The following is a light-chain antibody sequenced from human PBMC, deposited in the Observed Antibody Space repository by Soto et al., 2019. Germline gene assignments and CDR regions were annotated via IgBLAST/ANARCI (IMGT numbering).Light chain of an antibody. CDR3: QQRSNWPPYP. Sequence: EIVLTQSPATLSLSPGERDTLSCRASQSVSSDLAWYQQKPGQAPRLLIYDASNRATGIPARFSGSGSGTDFTLTISSLEPEDFAVYYCQQRSNWPPYPFGQGTRLEIK. V-gene: IGKV3-11*01. CDR2: DAS. CDR1: QSVSSD. J-gene: IGKJ5*01.